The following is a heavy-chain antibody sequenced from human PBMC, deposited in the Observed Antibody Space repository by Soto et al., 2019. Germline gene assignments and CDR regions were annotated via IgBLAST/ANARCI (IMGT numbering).Heavy chain of an antibody. V-gene: IGHV4-59*12. CDR1: GSSISSYY. Sequence: SETLSLTCTVSGSSISSYYWSWIRQPPGKGLEWIGYIYYSGSTKFNPSLKSRVTISLDTSKNQFSLKLSSVTAADTAVYYCARELYYGSGGYNWFDPWGQGTLVTVSS. D-gene: IGHD3-10*01. CDR3: ARELYYGSGGYNWFDP. J-gene: IGHJ5*02. CDR2: IYYSGST.